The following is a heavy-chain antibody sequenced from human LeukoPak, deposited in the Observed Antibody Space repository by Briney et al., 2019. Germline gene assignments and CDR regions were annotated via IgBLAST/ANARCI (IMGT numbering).Heavy chain of an antibody. CDR1: GFTVSSYY. CDR3: AREGYYYYYGMDV. CDR2: IYSGGST. V-gene: IGHV3-53*01. Sequence: GGSLRLSCEASGFTVSSYYLSWIRQAPGEGLEWVSVIYSGGSTYYADSVKGRFTISRDNSKNTLYLQMNSLRAEDTAVYYCAREGYYYYYGMDVWGQGTTVTVSS. J-gene: IGHJ6*02.